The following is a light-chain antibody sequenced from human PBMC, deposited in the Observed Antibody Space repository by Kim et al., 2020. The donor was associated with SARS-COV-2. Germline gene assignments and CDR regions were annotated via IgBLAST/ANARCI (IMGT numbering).Light chain of an antibody. CDR3: AAWDDSLSGVV. J-gene: IGLJ2*01. CDR1: RSNIGSNY. CDR2: RSN. V-gene: IGLV1-47*01. Sequence: GQRVTISCSGSRSNIGSNYVYWYQQLPGTAPKLLIYRSNQRPSGVPDRFSGSKSGTSASLAISGLRSEDEADYYCAAWDDSLSGVVFGGGTQLTVL.